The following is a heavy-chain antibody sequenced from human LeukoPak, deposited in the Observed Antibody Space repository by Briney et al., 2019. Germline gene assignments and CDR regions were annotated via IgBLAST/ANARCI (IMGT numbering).Heavy chain of an antibody. CDR1: GFTFSDYY. Sequence: GGSLRLSCAASGFTFSDYYMSWIRRAPGKGLEWVSYISSSGSTIYYADSVKGRFTISRDNAKNSLYLQMNSLRAEDTAVYYCARDYYDSSGYYSPWGQGTLVTVSS. CDR3: ARDYYDSSGYYSP. CDR2: ISSSGSTI. D-gene: IGHD3-22*01. V-gene: IGHV3-11*04. J-gene: IGHJ5*02.